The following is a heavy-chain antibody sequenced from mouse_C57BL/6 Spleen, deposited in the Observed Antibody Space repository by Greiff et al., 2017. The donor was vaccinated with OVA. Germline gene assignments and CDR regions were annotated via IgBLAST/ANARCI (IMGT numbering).Heavy chain of an antibody. CDR3: ARGYDYHYAMDY. CDR2: IYPGDGDT. Sequence: VQLQESGAELVKPGASVKISCKASGYAFSSYWMNWVKQRPGKGLEWIGQIYPGDGDTNYNGKFKGKATLTADKSSSTAYMQLSSLTSEDSAVYFCARGYDYHYAMDYWGQGTSVTVSS. D-gene: IGHD2-4*01. V-gene: IGHV1-80*01. CDR1: GYAFSSYW. J-gene: IGHJ4*01.